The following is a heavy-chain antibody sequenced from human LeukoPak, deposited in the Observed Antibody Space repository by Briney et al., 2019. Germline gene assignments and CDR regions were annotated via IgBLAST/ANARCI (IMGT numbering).Heavy chain of an antibody. V-gene: IGHV3-30*18. CDR1: GFTLSNYG. Sequence: GGSLRLSCAASGFTLSNYGMHWVRQASGRGLEWVAVIAYDGSNKYYADSVKGRFTISRDSPKNTLFLQMNSLRAEDTAVYYCAKDLNVVVVAAIGYWGQGTLVTVSS. D-gene: IGHD2-15*01. J-gene: IGHJ4*02. CDR3: AKDLNVVVVAAIGY. CDR2: IAYDGSNK.